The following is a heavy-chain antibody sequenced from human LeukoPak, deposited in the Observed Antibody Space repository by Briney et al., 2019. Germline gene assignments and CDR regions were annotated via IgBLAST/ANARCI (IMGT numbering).Heavy chain of an antibody. CDR2: INPYSGAT. Sequence: ASVKVSCKSSGYTFTGYYIHWVRRAPGQGLEWMGWINPYSGATNYAQKFQGRVTMTRDTSMSTAYMELSRLTSDDTAVYYCARAGGRSWFDPWGQGTLVTVSS. J-gene: IGHJ5*02. CDR3: ARAGGRSWFDP. CDR1: GYTFTGYY. V-gene: IGHV1-2*02.